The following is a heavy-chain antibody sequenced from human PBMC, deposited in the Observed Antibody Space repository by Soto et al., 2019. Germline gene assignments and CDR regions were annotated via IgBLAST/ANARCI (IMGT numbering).Heavy chain of an antibody. CDR1: GFTFSSYA. D-gene: IGHD3-10*01. CDR3: AKHGLDYYGSYYYDMDV. CDR2: ISGSGGST. V-gene: IGHV3-23*01. J-gene: IGHJ6*02. Sequence: GGSLRLSCAASGFTFSSYAMSWVRQAPGKGLEWVSAISGSGGSTYYADSVKGRFTISRDNSKNTLYLQMNSLRAEDTAVYYCAKHGLDYYGSYYYDMDVWGQGTTVTVSS.